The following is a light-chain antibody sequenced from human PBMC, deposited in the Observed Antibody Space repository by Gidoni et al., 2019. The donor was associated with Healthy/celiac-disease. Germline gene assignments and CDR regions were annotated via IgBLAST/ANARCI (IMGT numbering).Light chain of an antibody. V-gene: IGLV1-40*01. CDR1: SSNIGAGYD. Sequence: QSVLTQPPSVSGAPGQRVTISCTGSSSNIGAGYDVHWYQQLPGPAPKLLIYGNSNRPSGVPDRFSGSKSGTSASLAITGLQAEDEADYYGQSYDSSLSGSNVFGTGTKVTVL. J-gene: IGLJ1*01. CDR3: QSYDSSLSGSNV. CDR2: GNS.